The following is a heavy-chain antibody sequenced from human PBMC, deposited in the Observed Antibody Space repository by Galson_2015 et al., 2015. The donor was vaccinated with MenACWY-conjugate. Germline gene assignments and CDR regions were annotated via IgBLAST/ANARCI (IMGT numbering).Heavy chain of an antibody. V-gene: IGHV3-30*02. CDR3: VKERYYHFDY. CDR2: IHYDGSSE. CDR1: GFSFSDYG. Sequence: SLRLSCAASGFSFSDYGIHWVRQAPGKGLEGVAYIHYDGSSEDYMNTLKARLPISRDNSKNTVFLQMNSLRAEDTAVYYCVKERYYHFDYWGQGTLVAVSS. J-gene: IGHJ4*02. D-gene: IGHD3-22*01.